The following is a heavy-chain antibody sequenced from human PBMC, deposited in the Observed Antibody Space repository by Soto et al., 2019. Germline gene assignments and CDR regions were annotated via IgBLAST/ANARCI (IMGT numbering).Heavy chain of an antibody. V-gene: IGHV1-18*01. Sequence: GASVKVSCKASGYTFTCYGISWVRQAPGQGLEWMGWISAYNGNTNYAQKLQGRVTMTTDTSTSTAYMELRSLRSDDTAVYYCARGVSGSGSYYTPASPWSYYYYMDVWGKGTTVTVSS. J-gene: IGHJ6*03. CDR3: ARGVSGSGSYYTPASPWSYYYYMDV. D-gene: IGHD3-10*01. CDR1: GYTFTCYG. CDR2: ISAYNGNT.